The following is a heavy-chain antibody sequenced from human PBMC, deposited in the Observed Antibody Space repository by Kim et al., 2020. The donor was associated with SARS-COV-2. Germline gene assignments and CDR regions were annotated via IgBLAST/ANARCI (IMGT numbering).Heavy chain of an antibody. Sequence: GGSLRLSCAASGFTFSSYGMHWVRQAPGKGLEWVAVIWYDGSNKYYADSVKGRFTISRDNSKNTLYLQMNSLRAEDTAVYYCARDPDTAMLGYFDYWGQGTLVTVSS. V-gene: IGHV3-33*01. CDR2: IWYDGSNK. CDR3: ARDPDTAMLGYFDY. CDR1: GFTFSSYG. J-gene: IGHJ4*02. D-gene: IGHD5-18*01.